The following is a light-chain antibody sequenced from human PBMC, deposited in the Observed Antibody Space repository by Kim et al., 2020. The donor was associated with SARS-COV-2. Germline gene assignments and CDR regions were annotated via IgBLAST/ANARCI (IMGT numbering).Light chain of an antibody. CDR2: SAS. CDR3: QQANSYPFT. J-gene: IGKJ3*01. CDR1: QGIGSY. V-gene: IGKV1-9*01. Sequence: IQLNQSPSSLSASVGDRVTITCRASQGIGSYLSWYQQRPGKAPNLLIYSASTLQSGVPSRFSGSGSGTDFTLTINSLQPEDFATYFCQQANSYPFTFGPGTKVDIK.